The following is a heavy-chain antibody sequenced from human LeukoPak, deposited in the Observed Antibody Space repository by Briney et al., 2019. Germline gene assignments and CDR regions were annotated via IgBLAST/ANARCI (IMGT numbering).Heavy chain of an antibody. CDR1: GFTFSSYG. CDR3: AKDEYPLVTHYYMDV. D-gene: IGHD4-11*01. J-gene: IGHJ6*03. V-gene: IGHV3-30*18. CDR2: ISYDGSNK. Sequence: PGGSLRLSCAASGFTFSSYGMHWVRQAPGKGLEWVAVISYDGSNKYYADSVKGRFTISRDNSKNTLYLQMNSLRAEDTAVYYCAKDEYPLVTHYYMDVWGKGTTVTVSS.